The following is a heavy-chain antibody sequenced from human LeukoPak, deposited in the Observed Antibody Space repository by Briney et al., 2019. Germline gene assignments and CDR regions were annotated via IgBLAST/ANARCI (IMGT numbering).Heavy chain of an antibody. V-gene: IGHV4-38-2*02. CDR2: IYTSGST. CDR3: AGESITMVRGAIDY. Sequence: PSETLSLTCTVSGYSISSGYYWGWIRQPPGKGLEWIGRIYTSGSTNYNPSLKSRGTMSVDTSKNQFSLKLSSVTAADTAVYYCAGESITMVRGAIDYWGQGTLVTVSS. J-gene: IGHJ4*02. D-gene: IGHD3-10*01. CDR1: GYSISSGYY.